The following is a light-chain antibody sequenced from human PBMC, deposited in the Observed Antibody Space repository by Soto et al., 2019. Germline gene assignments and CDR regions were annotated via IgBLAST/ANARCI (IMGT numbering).Light chain of an antibody. J-gene: IGLJ1*01. CDR2: SNN. V-gene: IGLV1-44*01. CDR1: SSNIGSNT. CDR3: AAWDDSLNGPLYV. Sequence: QPVLTQPPSASGTPGQSVTISCSGSSSNIGSNTVNWYQQLPGTAPKLLIYSNNQRPSGVPDRFSGSKSGTSASLAISGLQSEDEADYYCAAWDDSLNGPLYVFGTGTKLNVL.